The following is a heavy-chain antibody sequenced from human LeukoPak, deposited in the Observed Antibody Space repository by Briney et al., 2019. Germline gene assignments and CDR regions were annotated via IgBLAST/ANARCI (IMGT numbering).Heavy chain of an antibody. D-gene: IGHD2-2*02. J-gene: IGHJ4*02. CDR2: IIPILGIA. Sequence: SVKVSCKASGGTFSSYTISWVRQAPGQGLEWMGRIIPILGIANYAQKFQGRVTITADKSTSTAYMELSSPRSEDTAVYYCAREGGGYCSSTSCYTFDYWGQGTLVTVSS. CDR1: GGTFSSYT. CDR3: AREGGGYCSSTSCYTFDY. V-gene: IGHV1-69*04.